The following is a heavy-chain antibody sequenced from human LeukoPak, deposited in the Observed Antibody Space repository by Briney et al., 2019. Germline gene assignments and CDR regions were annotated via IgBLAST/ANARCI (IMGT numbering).Heavy chain of an antibody. Sequence: LTGGSLRLSCAASGFTVSNNYMAWVRQAPGKGLEWVSVIYNGGSTNYGDSVKDRFTISRDNSKNTLHLQMNSLRAEDTAVYFCARRPDYGGTPTFDYWGQGTLVTVSS. D-gene: IGHD4-23*01. V-gene: IGHV3-66*01. CDR1: GFTVSNNY. CDR2: IYNGGST. CDR3: ARRPDYGGTPTFDY. J-gene: IGHJ4*02.